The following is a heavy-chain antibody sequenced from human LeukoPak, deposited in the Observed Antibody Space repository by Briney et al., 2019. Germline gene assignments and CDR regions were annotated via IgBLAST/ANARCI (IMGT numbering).Heavy chain of an antibody. CDR2: IYHSGST. J-gene: IGHJ4*02. CDR1: GYSISSGYY. Sequence: PSETLSLTCAVSGYSISSGYYWGWIRQPPGKGLEWIGSIYHSGSTYYNPSLKSRVTISVDTSKNQFSLKPSSVTAADTAVYYCAGTYYDFWSGYQTSDYWGQGTLVTVSS. V-gene: IGHV4-38-2*01. D-gene: IGHD3-3*01. CDR3: AGTYYDFWSGYQTSDY.